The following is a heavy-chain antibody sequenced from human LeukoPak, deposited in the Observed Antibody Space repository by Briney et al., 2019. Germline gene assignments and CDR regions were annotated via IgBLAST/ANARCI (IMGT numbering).Heavy chain of an antibody. CDR1: GFTLSNYW. J-gene: IGHJ4*02. D-gene: IGHD4-17*01. V-gene: IGHV3-7*01. Sequence: GGSLRLSCTTSGFTLSNYWMTWVRQAPGKGLEWVAKIQKDGSEAYYVDSMEGRFTISRDNSKNTLYLQMNSLRAEDTAVFFCAKEIWPTVTTPGHTYFDYWGQGTLVTVSS. CDR2: IQKDGSEA. CDR3: AKEIWPTVTTPGHTYFDY.